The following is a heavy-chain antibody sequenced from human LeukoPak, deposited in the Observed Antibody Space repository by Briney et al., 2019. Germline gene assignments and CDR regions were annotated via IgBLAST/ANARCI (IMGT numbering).Heavy chain of an antibody. V-gene: IGHV3-23*01. CDR1: GFTFSSYA. CDR2: IKSTGSTT. Sequence: GGSLRLSCEASGFTFSSYAMSWVRQAPGKGLEWVSSIKSTGSTTHYADAVRGRFIISRDNSANMFYLEMNSLRAEDTAFYYCAKDRRAGYPRDSFDARGQGTAVTVS. CDR3: AKDRRAGYPRDSFDA. D-gene: IGHD5-12*01. J-gene: IGHJ3*01.